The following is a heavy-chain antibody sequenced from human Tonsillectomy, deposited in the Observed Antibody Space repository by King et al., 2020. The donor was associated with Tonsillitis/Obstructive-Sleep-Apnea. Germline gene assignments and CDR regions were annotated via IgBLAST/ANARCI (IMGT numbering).Heavy chain of an antibody. Sequence: TLKESGPTLVKPTQTLTLTCTFSGFSLSTSGVGVGWIRQPTGKALEWLALIYWDDDKRYSPSLKSRLTITKDTSKNQVVLTMTNMDPVDTATYYCAHPQPYCSGGTCYSGPFEYWGQGTLVTVSS. D-gene: IGHD2-15*01. V-gene: IGHV2-5*02. CDR3: AHPQPYCSGGTCYSGPFEY. CDR1: GFSLSTSGVG. CDR2: IYWDDDK. J-gene: IGHJ4*02.